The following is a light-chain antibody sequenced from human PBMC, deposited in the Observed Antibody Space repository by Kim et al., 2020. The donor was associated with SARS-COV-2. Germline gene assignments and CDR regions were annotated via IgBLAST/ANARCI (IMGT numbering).Light chain of an antibody. V-gene: IGLV3-1*01. J-gene: IGLJ1*01. Sequence: SVSPGQTASITCSGDKLGDKYACWYQQKPGQSPVLVIYQDSKPPSGIPERFSGSNSGNTATLTISGTQAMDEADYYCQAWDSSTYVFGTGTKVTVL. CDR3: QAWDSSTYV. CDR2: QDS. CDR1: KLGDKY.